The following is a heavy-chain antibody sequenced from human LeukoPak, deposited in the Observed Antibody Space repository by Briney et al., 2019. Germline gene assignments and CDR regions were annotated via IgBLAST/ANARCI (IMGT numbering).Heavy chain of an antibody. D-gene: IGHD3-16*02. V-gene: IGHV3-72*01. Sequence: GGSLRLSCAASGFTFSSYWMSWVRQAPGKGLEWLGRIDSYTTIYAASVKGRFTISRDDSRNSVYLQMNALKTGDTAVYYCTSGIYRPIWGQGTMVTVSS. J-gene: IGHJ3*02. CDR3: TSGIYRPI. CDR2: IDSYTT. CDR1: GFTFSSYW.